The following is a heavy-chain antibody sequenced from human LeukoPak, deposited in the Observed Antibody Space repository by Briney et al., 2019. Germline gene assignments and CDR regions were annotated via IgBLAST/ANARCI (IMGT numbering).Heavy chain of an antibody. D-gene: IGHD6-6*01. CDR1: GYTFTSYA. CDR2: INAGNGNT. V-gene: IGHV1-3*01. J-gene: IGHJ4*02. Sequence: ASVKVSCKASGYTFTSYAMHWVRQAPGQRLEWMGWINAGNGNTKYSQKFQGRVTITRDTSASTAYMELSSLRSEDTAVYYCARDSARTYYFDYWGQGTLVTVSS. CDR3: ARDSARTYYFDY.